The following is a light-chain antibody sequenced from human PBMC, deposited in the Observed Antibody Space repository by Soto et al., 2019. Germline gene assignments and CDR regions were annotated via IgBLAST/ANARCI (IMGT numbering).Light chain of an antibody. CDR3: QAWDSSTVV. CDR2: EDR. J-gene: IGLJ2*01. V-gene: IGLV3-1*01. Sequence: SYELTQPPSVSVSPGQTASITCSGDKVGDKYVCWYQQKPGQSPVVVIYEDRKRPSGIPERFSGSNSGNTATLTISGTQAMDEADYYCQAWDSSTVVFGGGTKLTVL. CDR1: KVGDKY.